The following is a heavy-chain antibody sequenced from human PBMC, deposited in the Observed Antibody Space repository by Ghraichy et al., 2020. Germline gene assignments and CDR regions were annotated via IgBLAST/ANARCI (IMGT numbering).Heavy chain of an antibody. CDR2: IWYDGSNK. CDR3: ARDQNDFWSGYSTQGPDPGNYYYYGMDV. J-gene: IGHJ6*02. Sequence: GGSLRLSCAASGFTFSSYGMHWVRQAPGKGLEWVAVIWYDGSNKYYADSVKGRFTISRDNSKNTLYLQMNSLRAEDTAVYYCARDQNDFWSGYSTQGPDPGNYYYYGMDVWGQGTTVTVSS. D-gene: IGHD3-3*01. CDR1: GFTFSSYG. V-gene: IGHV3-33*01.